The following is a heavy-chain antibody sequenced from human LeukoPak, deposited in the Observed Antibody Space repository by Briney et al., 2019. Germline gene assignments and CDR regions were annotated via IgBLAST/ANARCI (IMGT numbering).Heavy chain of an antibody. CDR1: GFTFTSYA. CDR3: ARDRQHAMGY. J-gene: IGHJ4*02. Sequence: PGGSLRLSCAATGFTFTSYAMTWVRQAPGKGLEWVSTIRASGDSTYYADSVKGRLTISRDNAKNSLYLQMNSLRAEDTAVYYCARDRQHAMGYWGQGTLVTVSS. V-gene: IGHV3-23*01. CDR2: IRASGDST.